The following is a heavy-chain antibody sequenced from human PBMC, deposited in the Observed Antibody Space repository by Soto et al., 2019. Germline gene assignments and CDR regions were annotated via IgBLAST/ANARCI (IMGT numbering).Heavy chain of an antibody. V-gene: IGHV4-39*01. CDR1: GASIITDNYF. Sequence: PSETLSLTGTVSGASIITDNYFWVWIRQSPRRGLELIGSISYIGRTYDNPSLQSRITTSIDASKNQFSLKLTSVTTADTAVYYSATPRAGDYGGNNHRYCFD. J-gene: IGHJ4*01. CDR2: ISYIGRT. CDR3: ATPRAGDYGGNNHRYCFD. D-gene: IGHD4-17*01.